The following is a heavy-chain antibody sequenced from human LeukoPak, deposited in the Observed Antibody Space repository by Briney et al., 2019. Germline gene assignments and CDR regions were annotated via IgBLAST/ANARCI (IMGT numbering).Heavy chain of an antibody. D-gene: IGHD6-6*01. CDR1: GFTFSSYA. V-gene: IGHV3-23*01. J-gene: IGHJ4*02. Sequence: PGGSLRLSCAASGFTFSSYAMSWVRQAPGKGLEWVSDISGSGGSTYYADSVKGRFTISRDKSKNTLYRQMNSLRAEDTAVYYCAKSVYSSSHWMDFDYWGQGTLVTVSS. CDR2: ISGSGGST. CDR3: AKSVYSSSHWMDFDY.